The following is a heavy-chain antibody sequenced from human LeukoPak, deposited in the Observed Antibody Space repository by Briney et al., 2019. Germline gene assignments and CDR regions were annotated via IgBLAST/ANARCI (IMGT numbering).Heavy chain of an antibody. CDR2: IYYSGST. CDR3: ATHINHGDPLSWYFDI. D-gene: IGHD4-17*01. J-gene: IGHJ2*01. V-gene: IGHV4-39*01. Sequence: SETLSLTCTVSGGSISSSSYYWGWIRQPPGKGLEWIGSIYYSGSTYYNPSLKSRVTISVDTSKNQFSLKLSSVTAADTAVYYCATHINHGDPLSWYFDIWGRGTLVTVSS. CDR1: GGSISSSSYY.